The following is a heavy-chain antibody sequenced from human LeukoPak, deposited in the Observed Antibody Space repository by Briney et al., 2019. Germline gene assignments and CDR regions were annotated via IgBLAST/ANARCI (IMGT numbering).Heavy chain of an antibody. Sequence: RGSLRLSSAPPMLAPSVFATGSGSQAPGKRLEGLSALRGADERTYYADSVKGRFTLSRDLSKLTLSLQMNTLRGEHASLYYCERSTAYRNCDYWSQGTLVTVSS. D-gene: IGHD5-18*01. CDR3: ERSTAYRNCDY. V-gene: IGHV3-23*01. J-gene: IGHJ4*02. CDR2: LRGADERT. CDR1: LAPSVFAT.